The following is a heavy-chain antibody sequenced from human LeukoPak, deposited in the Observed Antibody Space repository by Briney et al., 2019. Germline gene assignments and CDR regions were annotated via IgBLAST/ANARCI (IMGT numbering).Heavy chain of an antibody. Sequence: GGSLRLSCAVSGFTFDDYAMHWVRQVPGKGLEWVSGINWDSDSIGYADSVKGRFTTSRDNAKNSLYLQMNSLRAEDTAFYYCAINGGGDSGYGNFDYWGQGTLVTVSS. CDR2: INWDSDSI. D-gene: IGHD5-12*01. CDR3: AINGGGDSGYGNFDY. CDR1: GFTFDDYA. J-gene: IGHJ4*02. V-gene: IGHV3-9*01.